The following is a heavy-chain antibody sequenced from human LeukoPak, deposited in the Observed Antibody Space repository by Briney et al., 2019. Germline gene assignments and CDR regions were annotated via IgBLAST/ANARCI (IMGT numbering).Heavy chain of an antibody. D-gene: IGHD3-22*01. CDR1: GFTFSSYA. CDR3: ARDYYDSSGYMSSHY. V-gene: IGHV3-30-3*01. CDR2: ISYDGSNK. Sequence: GGSLRLSCAASGFTFSSYAMHWVRQAPGKGLEWVAVISYDGSNKYYADSVKGRFTISRDNSKNTLYLQMNSLRAEDTAVYYCARDYYDSSGYMSSHYRGQGTLVTVSS. J-gene: IGHJ4*02.